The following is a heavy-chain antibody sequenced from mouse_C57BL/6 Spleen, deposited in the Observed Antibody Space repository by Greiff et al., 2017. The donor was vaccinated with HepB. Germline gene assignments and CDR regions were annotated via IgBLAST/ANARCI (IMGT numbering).Heavy chain of an antibody. J-gene: IGHJ1*03. CDR2: ISYSGST. Sequence: EVKLVESGPGLAKPSQTLSLSCSASGYSITSDYWNWIRQFPGHKLEYMGDISYSGSTYYNPSLKNRISITRDTSTNQYYLQLNSVTTEDTATYYCARWLLPYWYFDVWGTGTTVTVSS. D-gene: IGHD2-3*01. CDR3: ARWLLPYWYFDV. V-gene: IGHV3-8*01. CDR1: GYSITSDY.